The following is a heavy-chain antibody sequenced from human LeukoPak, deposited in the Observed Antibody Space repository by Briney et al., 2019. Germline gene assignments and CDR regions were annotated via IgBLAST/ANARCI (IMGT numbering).Heavy chain of an antibody. CDR3: ARASVVPAASYYYYMDV. V-gene: IGHV1-69*05. J-gene: IGHJ6*03. D-gene: IGHD2-2*01. CDR2: IIPIFGTA. CDR1: GGTFSSYA. Sequence: SVKVSCKASGGTFSSYAISWVRQAPGQGLEWMGGIIPIFGTANYAQKFQGRVTITTDESTSTAYMELSSLRSEDTAVYYCARASVVPAASYYYYMDVWGKGPRSPSP.